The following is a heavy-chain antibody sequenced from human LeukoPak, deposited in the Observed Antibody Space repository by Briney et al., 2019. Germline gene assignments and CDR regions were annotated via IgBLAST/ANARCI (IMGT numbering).Heavy chain of an antibody. CDR2: IRSKAYGGTT. D-gene: IGHD5-24*01. V-gene: IGHV3-49*03. CDR3: TRDSRDGYKFAGYYFDY. CDR1: GFTFGDYA. J-gene: IGHJ4*02. Sequence: GGSLRLSCTASGFTFGDYAMSWFRQAPGKGLEWVGFIRSKAYGGTTEYAASVKGRFTISRDDSKSIAYLQMNSLKTEDTAVYYCTRDSRDGYKFAGYYFDYWGQGTLVTVSS.